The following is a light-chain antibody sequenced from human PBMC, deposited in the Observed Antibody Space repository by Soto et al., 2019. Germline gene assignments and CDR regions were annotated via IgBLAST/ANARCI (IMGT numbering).Light chain of an antibody. CDR1: SSDVGRYNL. CDR2: EVG. Sequence: QSVLTQPASVSGSPGQSITISCTGTSSDVGRYNLVSWYQQHPGKAHKLMIYEVGKRPSGVSNRFSGSKSGNTASLTISWLQAEDEADYYCCSYAGSTTFVVFGGGTKVTVL. J-gene: IGLJ2*01. CDR3: CSYAGSTTFVV. V-gene: IGLV2-23*02.